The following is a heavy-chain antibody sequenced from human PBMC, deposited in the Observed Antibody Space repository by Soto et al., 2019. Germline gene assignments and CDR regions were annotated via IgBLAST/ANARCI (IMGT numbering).Heavy chain of an antibody. J-gene: IGHJ6*03. CDR1: GFSFNTYS. D-gene: IGHD3-10*01. CDR2: ISAASNTI. CDR3: ARVATLARGVTYYMDV. Sequence: EVHLVESGGGLDQPGGSLRLSCAASGFSFNTYSMNWVRQAPGKGLEWVSYISAASNTINYADSVKGRFTISRDNAKNSLSLQMNSLRAEDTAVYYCARVATLARGVTYYMDVWGKGTTVTVSS. V-gene: IGHV3-48*01.